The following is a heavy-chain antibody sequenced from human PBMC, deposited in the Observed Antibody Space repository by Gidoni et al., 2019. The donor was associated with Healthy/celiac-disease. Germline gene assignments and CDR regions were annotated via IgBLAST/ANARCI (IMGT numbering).Heavy chain of an antibody. Sequence: QVQLVQSVAEVKKPGASVKVSCKASGYTFPTYAMHWVRQAPGQRLEWVGWINTGNGNTKYSQKFQGRVTITRDTSASTAYMELSSLTSEDTAVYYCVRGYSGSYPHWFDPWGQGTLVTVSS. CDR1: GYTFPTYA. V-gene: IGHV1-3*04. D-gene: IGHD1-26*01. CDR2: INTGNGNT. J-gene: IGHJ5*02. CDR3: VRGYSGSYPHWFDP.